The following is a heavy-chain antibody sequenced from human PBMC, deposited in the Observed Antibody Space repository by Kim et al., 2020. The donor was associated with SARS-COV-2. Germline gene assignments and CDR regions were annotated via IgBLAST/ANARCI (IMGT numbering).Heavy chain of an antibody. Sequence: GGSLRLSCAASGFTVSSNYMSWVRQAPGKGLEWVSVIYSGGSTYYADSVKGRFTISRDNSKNTLYLQMNSLRAEDTAVYYCASLLTGPLRYFDWSQYYFDYSAQGTLVNVSS. CDR2: IYSGGST. CDR1: GFTVSSNY. J-gene: IGHJ4*02. D-gene: IGHD3-9*01. V-gene: IGHV3-53*01. CDR3: ASLLTGPLRYFDWSQYYFDY.